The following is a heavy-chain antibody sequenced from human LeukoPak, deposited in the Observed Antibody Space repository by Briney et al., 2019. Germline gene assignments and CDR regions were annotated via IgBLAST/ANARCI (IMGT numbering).Heavy chain of an antibody. D-gene: IGHD2-2*01. V-gene: IGHV1-8*01. CDR1: GYTFISYD. Sequence: ASVKVSCKASGYTFISYDINWVRQATGQGLEWMGWMNPNSGNTGYAQKFQGRVTMTRNTSISTAYMELSSLRSEDTAVYYCARVPPAGACSSTSCYVRWFDPWGQGTLVTVSS. J-gene: IGHJ5*02. CDR3: ARVPPAGACSSTSCYVRWFDP. CDR2: MNPNSGNT.